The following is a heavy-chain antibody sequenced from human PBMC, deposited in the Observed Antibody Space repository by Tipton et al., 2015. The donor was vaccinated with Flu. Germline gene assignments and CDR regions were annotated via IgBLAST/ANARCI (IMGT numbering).Heavy chain of an antibody. V-gene: IGHV4-39*07. D-gene: IGHD6-19*01. Sequence: TLSLTCTVSGGSISSSSYYWGWIRQPPGKGLEWIGSIYYSGSTYYTPSLKSRVTISVDTSKNQFSLKLSSVTAADTAVYYCARDRIAVAGNYFDYWGQGTLVTVSS. CDR1: GGSISSSSYY. CDR2: IYYSGST. J-gene: IGHJ4*02. CDR3: ARDRIAVAGNYFDY.